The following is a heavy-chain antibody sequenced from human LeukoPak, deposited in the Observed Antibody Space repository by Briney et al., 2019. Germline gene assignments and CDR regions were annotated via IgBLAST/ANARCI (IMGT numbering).Heavy chain of an antibody. CDR2: INPDAGGT. Sequence: ASVKVSCKTSGYTFTDYYLHWVRQVPGQGLEWMAWINPDAGGTNFAQEFQGRVTMTRDTSTRTAYMELSGLRSDDTAVYYCARGSVLESLHIWGQGTMVTVSS. D-gene: IGHD3-16*01. CDR1: GYTFTDYY. V-gene: IGHV1-2*02. CDR3: ARGSVLESLHI. J-gene: IGHJ3*02.